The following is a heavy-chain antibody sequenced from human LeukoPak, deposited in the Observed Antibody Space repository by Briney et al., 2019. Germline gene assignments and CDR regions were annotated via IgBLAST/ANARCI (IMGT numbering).Heavy chain of an antibody. CDR3: ARGQDYYDSSGYP. J-gene: IGHJ4*02. D-gene: IGHD3-22*01. V-gene: IGHV4-34*01. CDR1: GGSFSGYY. CDR2: INHSGST. Sequence: PSETLSLTCAVYGGSFSGYYWSWIRQPPGKGLEWIGEINHSGSTNYNPSLKSRVTISVDTSKNQFSLKLSSVTAADTAVYYCARGQDYYDSSGYPWGQGTLVTVSS.